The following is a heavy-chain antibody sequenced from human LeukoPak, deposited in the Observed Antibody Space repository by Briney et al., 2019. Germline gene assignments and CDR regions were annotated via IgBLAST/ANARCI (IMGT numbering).Heavy chain of an antibody. CDR2: IKEDGSEK. D-gene: IGHD1-1*01. CDR1: GFTYSRYW. CDR3: AGWEAGTTRYFES. J-gene: IGHJ4*02. V-gene: IGHV3-7*04. Sequence: PGGSLRLSCAVSGFTYSRYWMNWVRQTPGPGPEWVANIKEDGSEKYYLDSVKGRFTISRDNAKNSLYLQMDSLRDEDTAVYYCAGWEAGTTRYFESWGQGTLVIVSS.